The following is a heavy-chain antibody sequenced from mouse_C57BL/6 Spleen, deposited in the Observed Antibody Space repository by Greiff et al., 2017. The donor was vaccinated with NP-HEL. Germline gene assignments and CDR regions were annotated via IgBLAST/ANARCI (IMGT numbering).Heavy chain of an antibody. V-gene: IGHV1-80*01. CDR3: ARDTHSSYYAMDY. CDR1: GYAFSSYW. CDR2: IYPGDGDT. J-gene: IGHJ4*01. Sequence: VQLMESGAELVKPGASVKISCKASGYAFSSYWMNWVKQRPGKGLEWIGQIYPGDGDTNYNGKFKGKATLTADKSSSTAYMQLSSLTSEDSAVYFCARDTHSSYYAMDYWGQGTSVTVSS.